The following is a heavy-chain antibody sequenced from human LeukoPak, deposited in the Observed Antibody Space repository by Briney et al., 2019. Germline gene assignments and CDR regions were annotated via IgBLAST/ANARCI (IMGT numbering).Heavy chain of an antibody. Sequence: ASVKVSCKASGYTFTGYYMHWVRQAPGQGIEWMGWINPDSGGTNSAQKFQGRVTMTRDTSISTAYMELSRLTSDDTAVYYCARTKAYCGGDCYSDYWGQGTLVTVSS. D-gene: IGHD2-21*02. V-gene: IGHV1-2*02. CDR1: GYTFTGYY. CDR2: INPDSGGT. CDR3: ARTKAYCGGDCYSDY. J-gene: IGHJ4*02.